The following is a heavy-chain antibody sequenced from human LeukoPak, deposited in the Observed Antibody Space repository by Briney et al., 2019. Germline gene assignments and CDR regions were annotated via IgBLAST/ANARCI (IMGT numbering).Heavy chain of an antibody. V-gene: IGHV3-23*01. CDR2: ITGSADYT. D-gene: IGHD6-19*01. CDR1: GFPFSSYS. J-gene: IGHJ4*02. CDR3: AKRSRGSSGWFDY. Sequence: GGSLRLSCAASGFPFSSYSMSWVRQAPGKGLEWVSAITGSADYTHYADSVKGRFTISRDNSKSTLFLQMNSLRVEDTAVYYCAKRSRGSSGWFDYWGQGTLVTVSS.